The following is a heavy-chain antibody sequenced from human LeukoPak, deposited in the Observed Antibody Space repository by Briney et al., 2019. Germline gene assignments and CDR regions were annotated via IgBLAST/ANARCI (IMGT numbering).Heavy chain of an antibody. J-gene: IGHJ4*02. V-gene: IGHV4-34*01. Sequence: SETLSLTCAVYGGSFSGYYWSWIRQPPGKGLEWIGEINHSGSTNYNPSLKSRVTISVDTSKNQFSLKLSSVTAADTAVYYCARGTGVKNYWGQGTLVIVSS. CDR3: ARGTGVKNY. CDR2: INHSGST. CDR1: GGSFSGYY. D-gene: IGHD3-10*01.